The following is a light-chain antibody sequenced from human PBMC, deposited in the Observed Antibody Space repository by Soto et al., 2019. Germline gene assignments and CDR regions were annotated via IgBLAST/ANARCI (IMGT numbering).Light chain of an antibody. Sequence: QSVLTQPPSVSGAPGQRVTISCSGSTSNIGDKYISWYQHLPGTAPKVLIYDNNKRPPGIPDRFSGSNSGSSATLAITGLQTGDEADYFCGTWDSSLSSHNYVFGTGTKVTVL. V-gene: IGLV1-51*01. CDR3: GTWDSSLSSHNYV. CDR1: TSNIGDKY. J-gene: IGLJ1*01. CDR2: DNN.